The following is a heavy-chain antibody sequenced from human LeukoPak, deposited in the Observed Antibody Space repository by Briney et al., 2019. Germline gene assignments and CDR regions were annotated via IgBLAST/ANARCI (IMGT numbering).Heavy chain of an antibody. CDR2: MKQDGSEK. CDR3: ASPFWSDI. J-gene: IGHJ3*02. V-gene: IGHV3-7*01. D-gene: IGHD3-3*01. Sequence: GGSLRLSCVASGFTFSSYLMSSVRQAPGKGLEWVANMKQDGSEKYYVDSVKGRFIISRGNAKNSLYLQMNSLRAEDTAVYYCASPFWSDIWGQGTMVTVSS. CDR1: GFTFSSYL.